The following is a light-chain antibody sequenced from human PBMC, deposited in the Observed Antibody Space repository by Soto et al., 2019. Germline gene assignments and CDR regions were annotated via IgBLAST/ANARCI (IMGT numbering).Light chain of an antibody. CDR2: DVS. V-gene: IGLV2-14*01. CDR1: SRDVGVDNY. Sequence: QSALTQPASVSGAPGQSITISCTGTSRDVGVDNYVSWYQQHPDKAPKLMIYDVSNRPSGVSDRFSGSKSGTTASLTISGLQAEDEADYYCSSYTSTGTSVVFGGGTKLTVL. CDR3: SSYTSTGTSVV. J-gene: IGLJ2*01.